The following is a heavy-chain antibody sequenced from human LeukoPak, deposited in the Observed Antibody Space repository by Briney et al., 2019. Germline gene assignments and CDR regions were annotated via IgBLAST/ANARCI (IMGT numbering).Heavy chain of an antibody. Sequence: SETLSLTCSVSGGSISSSTYYWGWIRQPPGGGLEWLGSIFDTVSTYYNPSLKSRVTISVDTSKNQFSLRLNLVTAAESAAYYCARHAIMTSISTYNGLDPWGRGTLVTVS. CDR2: IFDTVST. CDR3: ARHAIMTSISTYNGLDP. V-gene: IGHV4-39*01. CDR1: GGSISSSTYY. D-gene: IGHD2-21*02. J-gene: IGHJ5*02.